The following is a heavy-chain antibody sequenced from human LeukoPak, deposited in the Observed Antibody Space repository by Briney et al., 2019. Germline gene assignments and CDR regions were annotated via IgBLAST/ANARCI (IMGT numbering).Heavy chain of an antibody. V-gene: IGHV1-18*01. CDR1: GYTFKTYG. Sequence: ASVKVSCQASGYTFKTYGITWVRQAPGQGLEWMGWISGYNGKTKYAQKLQDRVTMTTDTSTTTAYMELRSLRSDDTAVYYCARAGAAVDNWFDPWGQGTLVTVSS. CDR3: ARAGAAVDNWFDP. D-gene: IGHD6-19*01. J-gene: IGHJ5*02. CDR2: ISGYNGKT.